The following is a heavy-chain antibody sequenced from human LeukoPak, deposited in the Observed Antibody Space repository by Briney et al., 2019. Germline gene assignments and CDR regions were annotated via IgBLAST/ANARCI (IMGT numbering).Heavy chain of an antibody. Sequence: GGSLRLSCAASGFTFSSYSMNWVRQAPGKGLEWVSYIRSSSSYIYYADSVKGRVTISRDNAKKSLYLQMNSLRAEDTAVYYCARGILGGAFDIWGQGTMVTVSS. CDR2: IRSSSSYI. CDR3: ARGILGGAFDI. V-gene: IGHV3-21*01. J-gene: IGHJ3*02. D-gene: IGHD2/OR15-2a*01. CDR1: GFTFSSYS.